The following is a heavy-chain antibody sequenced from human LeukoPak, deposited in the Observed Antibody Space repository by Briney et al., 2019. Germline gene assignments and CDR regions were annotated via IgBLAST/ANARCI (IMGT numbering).Heavy chain of an antibody. D-gene: IGHD3-10*01. J-gene: IGHJ4*02. CDR1: LGSFSGYY. Sequence: SETLSLTTAVYLGSFSGYYWSWIRHPPGKGLECIGEINHSASTNYNPSLKSRVTISVDTSKNPFSLKLSSVTAAHTSVYYCARDRGPLDYWGQGTLVTVSS. CDR2: INHSAST. CDR3: ARDRGPLDY. V-gene: IGHV4-34*01.